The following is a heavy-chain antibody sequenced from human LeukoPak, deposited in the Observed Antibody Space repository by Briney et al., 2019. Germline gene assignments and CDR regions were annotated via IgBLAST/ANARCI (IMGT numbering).Heavy chain of an antibody. D-gene: IGHD4-17*01. V-gene: IGHV3-30*02. J-gene: IGHJ4*02. Sequence: GGSLRLSCAASGFTFSSYGMHWVRQAPGKGLEGGAFIRYEGSNKYYADSVKGRFTISRDNSQNTLYLQMNSLRAEETAVYYCAKVRDYCEQHFDYWGQGNLVTVSS. CDR1: GFTFSSYG. CDR2: IRYEGSNK. CDR3: AKVRDYCEQHFDY.